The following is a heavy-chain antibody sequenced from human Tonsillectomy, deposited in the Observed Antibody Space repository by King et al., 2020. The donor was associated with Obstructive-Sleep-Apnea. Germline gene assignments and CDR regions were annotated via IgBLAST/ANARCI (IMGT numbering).Heavy chain of an antibody. CDR3: ARVGPSQTDY. J-gene: IGHJ4*02. V-gene: IGHV4-38-2*02. D-gene: IGHD3-16*01. CDR1: GYSISSDYY. CDR2: IYHSGST. Sequence: QLQESGPGLVKPSETLSLTCTVSGYSISSDYYWGWIRQPPGKGLEWIATIYHSGSTYYKPSLKSRGTISVDTSKNQFSLRLRLVTAADTAVYYCARVGPSQTDYWGQGTLVTVSS.